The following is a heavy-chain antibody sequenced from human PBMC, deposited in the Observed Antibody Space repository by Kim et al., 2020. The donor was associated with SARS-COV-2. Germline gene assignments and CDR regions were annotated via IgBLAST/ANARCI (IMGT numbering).Heavy chain of an antibody. CDR2: VSHSGST. Sequence: SETLSLTCTVSGVSINNVNWWNWVRQSPGKGLEWIGEVSHSGSTNYNPSLKDRVTISVDKSKNQFSLNLRSVAAADTAFYYCAKAPTGRRSGFDYWGQGILVTVSS. V-gene: IGHV4-4*02. D-gene: IGHD6-25*01. CDR3: AKAPTGRRSGFDY. J-gene: IGHJ4*02. CDR1: GVSINNVNW.